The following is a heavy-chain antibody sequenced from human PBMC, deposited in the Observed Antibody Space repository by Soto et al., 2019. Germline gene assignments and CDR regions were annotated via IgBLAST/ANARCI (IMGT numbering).Heavy chain of an antibody. CDR3: AKSLGMYYYDSSGFQPGYYFDY. CDR1: GFTFSSYA. V-gene: IGHV3-23*01. Sequence: GGSLRLSCAASGFTFSSYAMSWVRQAPGKGLEWVSAISGSGGSTYYADSVKGRFTISRDNSKNTLYLQMNSLRAEDTAVYYCAKSLGMYYYDSSGFQPGYYFDYWSQGTLVTVSS. J-gene: IGHJ4*02. D-gene: IGHD3-22*01. CDR2: ISGSGGST.